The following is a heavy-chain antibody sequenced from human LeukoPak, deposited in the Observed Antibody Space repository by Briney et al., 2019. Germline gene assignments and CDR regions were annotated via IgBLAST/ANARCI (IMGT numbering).Heavy chain of an antibody. CDR3: ARESPYSSSWYYYYYMDV. CDR2: IKHRGST. J-gene: IGHJ6*03. D-gene: IGHD6-13*01. V-gene: IGHV4-34*01. Sequence: TSETLSLTCAVYGGSFSGSYWSSIRQPPGKGLEWIGEIKHRGSTNYNPSLKSRVTISVDTSKNQCSLKLRSVTAADTAVYYCARESPYSSSWYYYYYMDVWGKGTTVTVSS. CDR1: GGSFSGSY.